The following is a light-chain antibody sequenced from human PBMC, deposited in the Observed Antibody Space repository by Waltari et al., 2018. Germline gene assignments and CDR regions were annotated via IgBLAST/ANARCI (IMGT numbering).Light chain of an antibody. J-gene: IGKJ1*01. CDR3: QQYIDWPRT. V-gene: IGKV4-1*01. Sequence: DFVMTQSPDSLAVSLGERATINCRSSQSVLSNNQNYLAWYQQKPGQPPKLLIYWASTRASGVPDRFGGSGSGTDFTLTISSLQAEDVAVYYCQQYIDWPRTFGQGTKVEIK. CDR1: QSVLSNNQNY. CDR2: WAS.